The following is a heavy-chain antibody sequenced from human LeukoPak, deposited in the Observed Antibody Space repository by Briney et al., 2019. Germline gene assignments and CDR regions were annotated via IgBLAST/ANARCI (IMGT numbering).Heavy chain of an antibody. V-gene: IGHV3-23*01. Sequence: GGSLRLSCAASGFTFSSYAMSWVRQAPGKGLEWVSAISGSGGSTYYADSVKGRFTISRDNSKNTLYLQMNSLRAEDTAVYYCAKDRGYCSSTSCYATWVLDYWGQGTLVTVSP. CDR3: AKDRGYCSSTSCYATWVLDY. CDR1: GFTFSSYA. J-gene: IGHJ4*02. CDR2: ISGSGGST. D-gene: IGHD2-2*01.